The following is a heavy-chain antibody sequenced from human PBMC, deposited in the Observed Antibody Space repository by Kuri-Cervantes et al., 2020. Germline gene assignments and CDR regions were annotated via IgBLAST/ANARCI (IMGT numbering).Heavy chain of an antibody. Sequence: GESLKISCAASGFTFSDYYMSWIRQAPGKGLEWVSYISSSGSTIYYADSVKGRFTISRDNAKNSLYLQMNSLRAEDTAVYYCARDLGGRGDLLYNFDYWGQGTLVTVSS. J-gene: IGHJ4*02. V-gene: IGHV3-11*01. CDR1: GFTFSDYY. CDR3: ARDLGGRGDLLYNFDY. D-gene: IGHD1-26*01. CDR2: ISSSGSTI.